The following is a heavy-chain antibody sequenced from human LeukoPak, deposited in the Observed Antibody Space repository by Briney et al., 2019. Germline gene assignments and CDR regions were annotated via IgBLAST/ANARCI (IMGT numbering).Heavy chain of an antibody. D-gene: IGHD3-22*01. CDR1: GITLSNYG. Sequence: PGGSLRLSCRVSGITLSNYGMSWVRQAPGKGLEWVAGISGSGGSTNYADSVKGRFTISRDNPKNTLYLQMNSLRAEDTAVYFCAKRGVVIRVILVGFHKEAYYFDSWGQGALVTVSS. V-gene: IGHV3-23*01. J-gene: IGHJ4*02. CDR2: ISGSGGST. CDR3: AKRGVVIRVILVGFHKEAYYFDS.